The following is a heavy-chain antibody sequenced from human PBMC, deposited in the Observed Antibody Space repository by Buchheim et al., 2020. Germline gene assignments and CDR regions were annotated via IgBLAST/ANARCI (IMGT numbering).Heavy chain of an antibody. J-gene: IGHJ4*02. Sequence: EAQLLESGGGLVQPGGSLRLSCAVSGFTFSNSAMTWVRQAPGKGLERVSAISRSGDTTHYAHTVMGRFTISRDTSKNTLYLQMNSLGVDDTAVYYCAKEEVPNDYWGLGT. CDR2: ISRSGDTT. CDR3: AKEEVPNDY. CDR1: GFTFSNSA. V-gene: IGHV3-23*01.